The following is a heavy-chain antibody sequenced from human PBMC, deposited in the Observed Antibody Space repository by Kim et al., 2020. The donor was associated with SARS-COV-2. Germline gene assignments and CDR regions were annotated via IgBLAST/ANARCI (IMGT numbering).Heavy chain of an antibody. V-gene: IGHV4-39*01. CDR2: IYYSGST. CDR3: ARSHLAAAARNWFDP. Sequence: SETLSLTCTVSGGSISSSSYYWGWIRQPPGKGLEWIGSIYYSGSTYYNPSLKSRVTISVDTSKNQFSLKLSSVTAADTAVYYCARSHLAAAARNWFDPWGQGTLVTVSS. D-gene: IGHD6-13*01. J-gene: IGHJ5*02. CDR1: GGSISSSSYY.